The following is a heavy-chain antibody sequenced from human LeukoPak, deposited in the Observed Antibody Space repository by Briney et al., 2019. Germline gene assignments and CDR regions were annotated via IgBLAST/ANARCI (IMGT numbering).Heavy chain of an antibody. J-gene: IGHJ3*02. Sequence: SETLSLTCTVSGGSISSYYWNWIRQPPGKGLEWIGYIYYSGITNYNPSLKSRVTISVDTSKSQFSLKLNSVTAADTAVYYCARDPYYDILTGYLIRGAFDTWGLGTLVTVSS. CDR3: ARDPYYDILTGYLIRGAFDT. CDR2: IYYSGIT. D-gene: IGHD3-9*01. V-gene: IGHV4-59*12. CDR1: GGSISSYY.